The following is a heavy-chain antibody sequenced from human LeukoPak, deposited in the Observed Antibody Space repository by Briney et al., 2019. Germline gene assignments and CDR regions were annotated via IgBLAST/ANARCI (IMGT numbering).Heavy chain of an antibody. D-gene: IGHD6-25*01. CDR2: ISYDGSNK. CDR1: GFTFSSYA. V-gene: IGHV3-30*04. CDR3: RSPGGIAATDSDF. J-gene: IGHJ4*02. Sequence: GGSLRLSCAASGFTFSSYAMHWVRQAPGKGLEWVAVISYDGSNKYYADSVKGRFTISRDNSKNTLYLQMNSLKTEDAAVYYCRSPGGIAATDSDFWGQGTLVTVSS.